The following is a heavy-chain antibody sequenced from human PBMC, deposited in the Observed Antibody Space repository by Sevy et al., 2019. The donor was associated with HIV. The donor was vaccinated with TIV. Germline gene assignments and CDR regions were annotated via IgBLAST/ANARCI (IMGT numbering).Heavy chain of an antibody. Sequence: ASVKVSCEASGYTFIGHYIHWVRQAPGLGLEWMGRINAHSGLTDYAQKFQGRVIMTRDTSISTAYMELSRLRYDDTAVYYCAREGRIAAAGTDVWGQGTTVTVSS. J-gene: IGHJ6*02. D-gene: IGHD6-13*01. CDR1: GYTFIGHY. V-gene: IGHV1-2*06. CDR3: AREGRIAAAGTDV. CDR2: INAHSGLT.